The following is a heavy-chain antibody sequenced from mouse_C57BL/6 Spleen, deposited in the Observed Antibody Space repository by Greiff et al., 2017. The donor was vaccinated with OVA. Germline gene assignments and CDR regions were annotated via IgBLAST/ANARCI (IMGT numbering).Heavy chain of an antibody. CDR2: IDPETGGT. D-gene: IGHD2-4*01. Sequence: QVQLKESGAELVRPGASVTLSCKASGYTFTDYEMHWVKQTPVHGLEWIGAIDPETGGTAYNQKFKGKAILTADKSSSTAYMELRSLTSEDSAVYYCTKGIYYDYDGFDYWGQGTTLTVSS. J-gene: IGHJ2*01. V-gene: IGHV1-15*01. CDR3: TKGIYYDYDGFDY. CDR1: GYTFTDYE.